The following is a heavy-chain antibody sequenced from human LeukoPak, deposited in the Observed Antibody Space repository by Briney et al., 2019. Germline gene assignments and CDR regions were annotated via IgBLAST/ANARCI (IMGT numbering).Heavy chain of an antibody. CDR1: GFTVSSNY. CDR3: AKQPYGDYGWGYYYYYMDV. D-gene: IGHD4-17*01. CDR2: IYSGGST. Sequence: PGGSLRLSCAASGFTVSSNYMSWVRQAPGKGLEWVSVIYSGGSTYYADSVKGRFTISRDNSRNTLYLQMNSLRAEDTAVYYCAKQPYGDYGWGYYYYYMDVWGKGTTVTVSS. J-gene: IGHJ6*03. V-gene: IGHV3-53*01.